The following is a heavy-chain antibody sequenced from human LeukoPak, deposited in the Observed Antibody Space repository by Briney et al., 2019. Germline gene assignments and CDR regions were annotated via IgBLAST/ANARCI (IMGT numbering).Heavy chain of an antibody. CDR3: ARGNEYTRLFDY. D-gene: IGHD1-1*01. CDR1: GFTFSDYW. V-gene: IGHV3-7*01. J-gene: IGHJ4*02. CDR2: ISEDGNEK. Sequence: GGSLRLSCAASGFTFSDYWMSWVRQAPGKGLEWVADISEDGNEKYYVDSVKGRFTISRDNAKNSLYLQMNSLRAEDTAVYYCARGNEYTRLFDYWGQGTLVTVSS.